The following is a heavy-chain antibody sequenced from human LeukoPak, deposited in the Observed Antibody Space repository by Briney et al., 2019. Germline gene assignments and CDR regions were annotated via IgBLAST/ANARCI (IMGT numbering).Heavy chain of an antibody. Sequence: GGSLRLSCAASGVTFSSYSMNWVCQAPRKGLEWVSSISSSSSGIYYADSVKGRFTISRDNAKNSLFLQMNSLRAEDTAVCYFARPPLRVPMVRGVILDYWGQRTLVTVSS. CDR2: ISSSSSGI. V-gene: IGHV3-21*01. J-gene: IGHJ4*02. D-gene: IGHD3-10*01. CDR3: ARPPLRVPMVRGVILDY. CDR1: GVTFSSYS.